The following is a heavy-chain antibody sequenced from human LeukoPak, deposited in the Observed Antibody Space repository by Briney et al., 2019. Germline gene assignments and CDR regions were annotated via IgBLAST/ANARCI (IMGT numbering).Heavy chain of an antibody. D-gene: IGHD1-7*01. Sequence: GESLKISCKGSGYSFTSFWIGWVRQMPGKGLEWMGIIYPGDSDTRYSPSFQGHVTISDNKNISTDYLQWSSMKAADTAMYYCARPFVYNWNYDYWGQGILVTASS. CDR1: GYSFTSFW. J-gene: IGHJ4*02. CDR2: IYPGDSDT. CDR3: ARPFVYNWNYDY. V-gene: IGHV5-51*01.